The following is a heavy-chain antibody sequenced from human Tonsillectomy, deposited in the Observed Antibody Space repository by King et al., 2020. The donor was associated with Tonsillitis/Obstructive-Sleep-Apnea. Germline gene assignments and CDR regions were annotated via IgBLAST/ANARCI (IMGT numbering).Heavy chain of an antibody. D-gene: IGHD2-2*02. V-gene: IGHV1-46*01. J-gene: IGHJ5*02. CDR3: ASDRGVVVVPAAIPTRYNWFDP. CDR2: INPSGGST. CDR1: GYTFTSYY. Sequence: QLVQSGAEVKKPGASVKVSCKASGYTFTSYYMHWVRQAPGQGLEWMGIINPSGGSTSYAQKFQGRVTMTRDTSTSTVYMELSSLRSEDTAVYYCASDRGVVVVPAAIPTRYNWFDPWGQGTLVTVSS.